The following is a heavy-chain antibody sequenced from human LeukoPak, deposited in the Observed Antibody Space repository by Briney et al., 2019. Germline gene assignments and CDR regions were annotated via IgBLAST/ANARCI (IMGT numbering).Heavy chain of an antibody. CDR3: ARDPRSSWYDY. Sequence: PSETLSLTCSVYGGSFSGYYWSWIRQPPGKGLEWIGEINHSGSTNYNPSLKSRVTISVDTSKNQFSLKLSSVTAADTAVYYCARDPRSSWYDYWGQGTLVTVSS. D-gene: IGHD6-13*01. V-gene: IGHV4-34*01. CDR1: GGSFSGYY. CDR2: INHSGST. J-gene: IGHJ4*02.